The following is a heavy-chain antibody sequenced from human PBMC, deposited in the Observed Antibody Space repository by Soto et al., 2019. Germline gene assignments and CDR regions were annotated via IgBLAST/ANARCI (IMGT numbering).Heavy chain of an antibody. CDR2: ISYDGYYK. J-gene: IGHJ6*02. Sequence: LRLSCAASGFTFSSYGIHWVRQAPGKGLQWVAVISYDGYYKYYADSVKGRFTISRDDSKYTLYLQMNSLRAEDTAVYYCAKDRGLVVPSSILGGMDVWGQGTTVTVSS. CDR3: AKDRGLVVPSSILGGMDV. CDR1: GFTFSSYG. D-gene: IGHD2-2*01. V-gene: IGHV3-30*18.